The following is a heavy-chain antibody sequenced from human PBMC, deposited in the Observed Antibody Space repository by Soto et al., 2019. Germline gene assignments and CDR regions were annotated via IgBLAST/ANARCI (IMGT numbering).Heavy chain of an antibody. CDR3: SRVLSWVDYYYYGMYF. V-gene: IGHV4-4*07. Sequence: SETRSLPWTVSGGSIISYYWSLTRLPARKKMEWIGRIYTSGSTNYNPSLKSRVTMSVDTSKNQFSLKLSSVTAADTAVYYCSRVLSWVDYYYYGMYFWGQGTTVTVSS. J-gene: IGHJ6*02. D-gene: IGHD3-16*02. CDR2: IYTSGST. CDR1: GGSIISYY.